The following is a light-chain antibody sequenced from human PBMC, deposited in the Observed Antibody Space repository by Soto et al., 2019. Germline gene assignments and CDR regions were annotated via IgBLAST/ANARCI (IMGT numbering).Light chain of an antibody. Sequence: ETVLTQSPGTLSLSPGEGATLSCRGSQSITSNYLAWYQQKPGQAPRLLIYGASSRATGIPDRFSGSGSGTVFTLTISRLEPEDFAVYYCQQYGSSPLTFGQGTKVEIK. V-gene: IGKV3-20*01. CDR2: GAS. J-gene: IGKJ1*01. CDR1: QSITSNY. CDR3: QQYGSSPLT.